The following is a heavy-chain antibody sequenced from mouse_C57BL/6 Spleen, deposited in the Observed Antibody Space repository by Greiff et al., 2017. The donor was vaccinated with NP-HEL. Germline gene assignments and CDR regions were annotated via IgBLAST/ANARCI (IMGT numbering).Heavy chain of an antibody. CDR2: ISDGGSYT. J-gene: IGHJ1*03. D-gene: IGHD1-1*01. CDR1: GFTFSSYA. CDR3: SREDYYYGPPV. Sequence: DVKLVESGGGLVKPGGSLKLSCAASGFTFSSYAMSWVRQTPEKRLEWVATISDGGSYTYYPDNVKGRFTISRDNAKNNLYLQMSHLKSEDTAMYYCSREDYYYGPPVWGTGTTVTVSS. V-gene: IGHV5-4*01.